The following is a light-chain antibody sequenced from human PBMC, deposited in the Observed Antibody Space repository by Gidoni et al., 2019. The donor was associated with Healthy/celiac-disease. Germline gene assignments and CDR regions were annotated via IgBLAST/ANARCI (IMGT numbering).Light chain of an antibody. CDR3: QQSYSTPLT. V-gene: IGKV1-39*01. CDR1: QIISSY. J-gene: IGKJ4*01. CDR2: AAS. Sequence: IQMTQSPSSLSASVGDRVTITCRASQIISSYLNWYQQKPGKAPKLLIYAASSLQSGVPSRLSGSGSGTDFTLTISSLQPEDFATYYCQQSYSTPLTFGGGTKVEIK.